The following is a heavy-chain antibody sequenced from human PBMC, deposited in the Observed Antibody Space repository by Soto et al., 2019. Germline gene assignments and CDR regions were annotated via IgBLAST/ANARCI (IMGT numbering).Heavy chain of an antibody. J-gene: IGHJ4*02. D-gene: IGHD6-13*01. V-gene: IGHV1-69*01. Sequence: QVQLVQSGAELKKPGSSVKVSCKASGGTFSNYVISWVRQAPEQGLEWMGGIIPISDTANYAQNFQGRVTITADESTRIAYMQLTTLPSEDTALYYCARTAGSWQYYFDYWGQGTLVIVSS. CDR3: ARTAGSWQYYFDY. CDR1: GGTFSNYV. CDR2: IIPISDTA.